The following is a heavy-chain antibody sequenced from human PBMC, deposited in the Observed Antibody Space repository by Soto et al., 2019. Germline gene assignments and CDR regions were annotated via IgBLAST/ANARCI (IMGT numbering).Heavy chain of an antibody. J-gene: IGHJ5*02. V-gene: IGHV1-18*01. CDR2: ISANSGIT. CDR3: ARGPTRSYNYFDP. CDR1: GYLFTNYG. Sequence: QAQLVQSGPEVKKPGASVKVSCKASGYLFTNYGITWVRRAPGQGLEWKGWISANSGITYNAERLQGRVTMTTDTSTSTAYLELRNLGSDDTAIYYCARGPTRSYNYFDPWGQGTLVTVSS.